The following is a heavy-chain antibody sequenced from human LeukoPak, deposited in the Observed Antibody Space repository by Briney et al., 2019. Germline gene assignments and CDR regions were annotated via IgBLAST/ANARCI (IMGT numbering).Heavy chain of an antibody. D-gene: IGHD3-22*01. J-gene: IGHJ4*02. CDR1: GGTFSSYA. Sequence: GASVKVSCKASGGTFSSYAISWVRQAPGQGLEWMGGIIPIFGTANYAQKFQGRVTITTDESTSTAYMELSSLRSEDTAVHYCASASYYYDSSGYYIWGGFDYWGQGTLVTVSS. CDR2: IIPIFGTA. CDR3: ASASYYYDSSGYYIWGGFDY. V-gene: IGHV1-69*05.